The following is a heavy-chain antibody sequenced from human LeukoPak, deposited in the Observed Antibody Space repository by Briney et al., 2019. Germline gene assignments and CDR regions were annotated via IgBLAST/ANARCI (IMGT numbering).Heavy chain of an antibody. V-gene: IGHV4-34*01. J-gene: IGHJ4*02. CDR2: INHSGST. CDR3: AGSIAARLDY. D-gene: IGHD6-6*01. Sequence: SETLSLTCTVSGGSINNYYWSWIRQPPGKGLEWIGEINHSGSTNYNPSLKSRVTISVDTSKNQFSLKLSSVTAADTAVYYCAGSIAARLDYWGQGTLVTVSS. CDR1: GGSINNYY.